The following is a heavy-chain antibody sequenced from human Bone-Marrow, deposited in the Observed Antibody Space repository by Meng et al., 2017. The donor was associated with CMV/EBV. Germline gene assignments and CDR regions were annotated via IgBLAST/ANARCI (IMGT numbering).Heavy chain of an antibody. V-gene: IGHV3-30*02. D-gene: IGHD3-3*01. CDR2: IRYDGSNK. CDR3: ARGRDFWSGYPRYYGMDV. J-gene: IGHJ6*02. Sequence: GESLKISCAASGFTFSSYGMHWVRQAPGKGLEWVAFIRYDGSNKYYADSVKGRFTISRDNSKNTLYLQMNSLRAEDTAVYYCARGRDFWSGYPRYYGMDVWGQGTTVTVSS. CDR1: GFTFSSYG.